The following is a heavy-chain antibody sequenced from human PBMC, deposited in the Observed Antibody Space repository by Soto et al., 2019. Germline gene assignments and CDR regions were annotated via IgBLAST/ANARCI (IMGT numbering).Heavy chain of an antibody. Sequence: QVQLVQSGDEVKKPGASVKVSCKASGYTFTRHAMNWVRQAPGQRLEWMGWINAGNGNTKYARKFQGRVTITRDPSESTAYMKQRSPSTEDTDVYYCAGEDCSGGSCPLYYGIDVWGQCTTFTVSS. CDR2: INAGNGNT. CDR3: AGEDCSGGSCPLYYGIDV. CDR1: GYTFTRHA. J-gene: IGHJ6*02. D-gene: IGHD2-15*01. V-gene: IGHV1-3*01.